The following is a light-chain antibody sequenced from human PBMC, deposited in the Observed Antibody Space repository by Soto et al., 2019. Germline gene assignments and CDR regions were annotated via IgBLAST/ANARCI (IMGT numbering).Light chain of an antibody. CDR1: QSVSRY. J-gene: IGKJ3*01. Sequence: DIQMTQSPSSLSASVGDSVSITCRTSQSVSRYVNWYQQKAGTAPKLLIYATSKLQSGVPSRFSGSGSGTDFTLSISSLQPEDLATYYCQQSYGIPPFTFGPGTRVDI. CDR3: QQSYGIPPFT. CDR2: ATS. V-gene: IGKV1-39*01.